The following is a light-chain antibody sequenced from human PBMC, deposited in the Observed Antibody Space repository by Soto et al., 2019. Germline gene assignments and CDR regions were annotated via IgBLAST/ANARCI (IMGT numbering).Light chain of an antibody. CDR1: QSVSSNY. V-gene: IGKV3-20*01. CDR2: GAS. CDR3: QQYGSSPRT. Sequence: EIVLTQSPGTLSLSPGERATLSCRTSQSVSSNYLAWYQQKPGQAPRLLIYGASSRATGIPDRGSGSGSGTDVTLTISRREPADFAVYYCQQYGSSPRTFGQGTKVDIK. J-gene: IGKJ1*01.